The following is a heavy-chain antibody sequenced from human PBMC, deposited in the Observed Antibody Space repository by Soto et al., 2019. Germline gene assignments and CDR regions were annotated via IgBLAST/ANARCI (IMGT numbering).Heavy chain of an antibody. CDR2: IGASGDNT. Sequence: DVQLLESGGGLVQPGGSLRLSCAASGFTFNRFAMTWVRQAPGKGLEWVSTIGASGDNTFYADSVKGRFTISRDNSGDTLFLQMNRLRAEDTPLYYCAKLGYCSGGTCYLDYYNGLDVWGQGTTVTVSS. CDR1: GFTFNRFA. V-gene: IGHV3-23*01. CDR3: AKLGYCSGGTCYLDYYNGLDV. J-gene: IGHJ6*02. D-gene: IGHD2-15*01.